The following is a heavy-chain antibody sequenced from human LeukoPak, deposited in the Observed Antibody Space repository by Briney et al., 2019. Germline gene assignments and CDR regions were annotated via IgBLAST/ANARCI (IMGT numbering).Heavy chain of an antibody. J-gene: IGHJ4*02. D-gene: IGHD6-13*01. CDR1: GFTFSSYG. V-gene: IGHV3-30*02. CDR3: AKDRAPYSSSWYKAPDAPDY. CDR2: IRYDGSNK. Sequence: DPGGSLRLSCAASGFTFSSYGMHWVRQAPGKGLEWVAFIRYDGSNKYYADSVKGRFTISRDNSKNTLYPQMNSLRAEDTAVYYCAKDRAPYSSSWYKAPDAPDYWGQGTLVTVSS.